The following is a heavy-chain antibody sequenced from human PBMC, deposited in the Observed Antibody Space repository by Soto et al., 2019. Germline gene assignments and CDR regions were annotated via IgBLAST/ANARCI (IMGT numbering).Heavy chain of an antibody. V-gene: IGHV3-21*01. CDR2: IGTTSSYI. Sequence: EVQLVESGGGLVKPGGSLRLSCAASGCTFGTYTMNWVRQAPGKGLEWVSSIGTTSSYIYYADSVRGRFTISRDNAWDSLYLQMSSMRAEDTAVYYCARVMCGDCSTYYYYSIDVWGQGTTVTVSS. CDR1: GCTFGTYT. J-gene: IGHJ6*02. CDR3: ARVMCGDCSTYYYYSIDV. D-gene: IGHD2-21*02.